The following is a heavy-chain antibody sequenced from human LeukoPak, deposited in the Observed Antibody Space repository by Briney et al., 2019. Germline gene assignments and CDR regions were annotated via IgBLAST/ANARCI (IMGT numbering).Heavy chain of an antibody. CDR2: ISYDGSNK. D-gene: IGHD4-17*01. Sequence: PGGSLRLSCAASGFTFSSYAMHWVRQAPGKGLEWVAVISYDGSNKYYADSVKGRFTISRDNSKNTLYLQMNSLRAEDTAVYYCAGPPSTDRYYFDYWGQGTLVTVSS. CDR3: AGPPSTDRYYFDY. V-gene: IGHV3-30*04. J-gene: IGHJ4*02. CDR1: GFTFSSYA.